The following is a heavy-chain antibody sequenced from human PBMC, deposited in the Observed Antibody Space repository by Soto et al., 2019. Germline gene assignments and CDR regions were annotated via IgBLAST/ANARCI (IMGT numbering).Heavy chain of an antibody. CDR3: ANGRATYGLLAHDY. CDR2: ISTSSNLI. CDR1: GFNFSRSS. Sequence: PGGSLRLSCAASGFNFSRSSMNWFRQAPGKGLEWVASISTSSNLIYYEDSVKGRFTVSRDNTKNSMYLQMHSLTAEDTAVYYCANGRATYGLLAHDYWGQGTLVTVSS. D-gene: IGHD3-10*01. J-gene: IGHJ4*02. V-gene: IGHV3-21*04.